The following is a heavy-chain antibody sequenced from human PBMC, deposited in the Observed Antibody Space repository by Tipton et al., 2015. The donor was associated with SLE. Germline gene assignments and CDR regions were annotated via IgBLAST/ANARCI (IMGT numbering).Heavy chain of an antibody. D-gene: IGHD1-26*01. J-gene: IGHJ3*02. CDR1: GYTFTSYG. CDR3: ARDEVGAGAFDI. Sequence: QVQLVQSGAEVKKPGASVKVSCKASGYTFTSYGISWVRQAPGQGLEWMGRINPNSGGTNYAQKFQGRVTMTRDTSISTAYMELSRLRSDDTAVYYCARDEVGAGAFDIWGQGTMVTVSS. CDR2: INPNSGGT. V-gene: IGHV1-2*06.